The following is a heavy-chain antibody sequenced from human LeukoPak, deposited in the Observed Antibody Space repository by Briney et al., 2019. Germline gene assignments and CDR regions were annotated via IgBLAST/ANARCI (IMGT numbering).Heavy chain of an antibody. CDR2: IYYSGGT. CDR3: ARESGHSSGYDAFDV. J-gene: IGHJ3*01. CDR1: GGSISSYY. D-gene: IGHD3-22*01. V-gene: IGHV4-59*01. Sequence: PSETLSLTCTVSGGSISSYYLIWIRQPPGKGLVWFGYIYYSGGTKYNPSLKSRVTMSLDTSKNQISLMLTSVTAADTAVYYCARESGHSSGYDAFDVWGQGTKVTVSS.